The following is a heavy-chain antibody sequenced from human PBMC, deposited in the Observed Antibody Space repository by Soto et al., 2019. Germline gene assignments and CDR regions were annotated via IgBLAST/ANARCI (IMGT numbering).Heavy chain of an antibody. V-gene: IGHV4-34*01. D-gene: IGHD3-10*01. CDR1: GGSFSGYY. CDR3: ARGSITMVRGVIFRWFDP. CDR2: INHSGST. J-gene: IGHJ5*02. Sequence: SETLSLTCAVYGGSFSGYYWSWIRQPPGKGLEWIGEINHSGSTNYNPSLKSRVTISVDTSKNQFSLKLSSVTAADTAVYYCARGSITMVRGVIFRWFDPWGQGTLVTVSS.